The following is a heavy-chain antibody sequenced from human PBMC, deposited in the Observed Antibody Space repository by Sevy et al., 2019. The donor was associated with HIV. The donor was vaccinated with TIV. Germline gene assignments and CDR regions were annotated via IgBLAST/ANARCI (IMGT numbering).Heavy chain of an antibody. CDR1: GGSISDYY. Sequence: SETLSLTCTVSGGSISDYYWTWIRQPAGKGLEWLGRIYISGSTEYHPSLKSRVSMSLDTSKNTFSLKLTSMTAADTAVYYCARGPQSCNSVSCYSALSWGQGILVTVSS. D-gene: IGHD2-15*01. J-gene: IGHJ4*02. V-gene: IGHV4-4*07. CDR2: IYISGST. CDR3: ARGPQSCNSVSCYSALS.